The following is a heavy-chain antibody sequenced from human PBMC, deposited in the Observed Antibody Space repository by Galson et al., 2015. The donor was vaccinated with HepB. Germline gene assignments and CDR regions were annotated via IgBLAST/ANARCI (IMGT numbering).Heavy chain of an antibody. V-gene: IGHV3-7*01. D-gene: IGHD2-21*01. CDR3: AREDVMRGLLAVYYGMDV. CDR2: IKQDGTEA. CDR1: GFTFTEYW. Sequence: SLRLSCAASGFTFTEYWMSWVRQAPGKGLEWVANIKQDGTEAYYVDSVRGRFTISRDNAQNSLYLQLNSLRAEDTAVYYCAREDVMRGLLAVYYGMDVWGQGTTVTVSS. J-gene: IGHJ6*02.